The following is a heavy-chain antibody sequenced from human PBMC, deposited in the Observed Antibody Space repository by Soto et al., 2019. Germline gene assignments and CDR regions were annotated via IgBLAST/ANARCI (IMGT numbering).Heavy chain of an antibody. Sequence: EVQLLESGGGLIQSGGSLRLSCAASGLILSSYAMGWVRQAPGKGLEWVSSISGSGGYTYYADSVKGRFTISRDNSKNTLYLQMNSLRAEDTAVYYCAKVLSQYYYDSSGYSGLDAFDIWGQGTMVTVSS. V-gene: IGHV3-23*01. J-gene: IGHJ3*02. CDR3: AKVLSQYYYDSSGYSGLDAFDI. CDR1: GLILSSYA. D-gene: IGHD3-22*01. CDR2: ISGSGGYT.